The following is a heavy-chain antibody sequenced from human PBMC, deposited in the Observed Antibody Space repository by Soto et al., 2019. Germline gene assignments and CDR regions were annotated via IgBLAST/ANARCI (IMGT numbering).Heavy chain of an antibody. J-gene: IGHJ6*03. Sequence: GGSLRLSCAASGFTFSNAWMSWVRQAPGKGLEWVGRIKSKTDGGTTDYAAPVKGRFTISRDDSKNTLYLQMNSLKTEDTAVYYCTIEKTPVQYYYYYYYMDVWGKGTTVTVSS. CDR1: GFTFSNAW. CDR3: TIEKTPVQYYYYYYYMDV. V-gene: IGHV3-15*01. CDR2: IKSKTDGGTT.